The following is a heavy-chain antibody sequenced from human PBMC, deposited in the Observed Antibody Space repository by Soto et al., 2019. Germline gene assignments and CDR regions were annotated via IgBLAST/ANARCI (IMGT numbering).Heavy chain of an antibody. CDR2: IRDSGST. CDR3: ARAMADYFDY. J-gene: IGHJ4*02. CDR1: GGSVSSDDYS. Sequence: QVQLQESGPGLVKPSQTLSVTCTVSGGSVSSDDYSWSWIRQHPGKGLEWIGYIRDSGSTYYNPYLEGRVTIPVDTSKNQFSLRLRSVTAAEVAVYYCARAMADYFDYWGQGTLVTASS. V-gene: IGHV4-31*03. D-gene: IGHD2-8*01.